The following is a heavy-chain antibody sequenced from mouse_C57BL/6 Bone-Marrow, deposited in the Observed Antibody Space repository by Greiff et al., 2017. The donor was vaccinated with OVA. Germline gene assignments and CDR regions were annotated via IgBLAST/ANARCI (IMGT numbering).Heavy chain of an antibody. CDR2: ISDGGSYT. CDR1: GFTFSSYA. V-gene: IGHV5-4*01. J-gene: IGHJ1*03. D-gene: IGHD1-1*01. CDR3: ARDITTVVATNFDV. Sequence: EVKLQESGGGLVKPGGSLKLSCAASGFTFSSYAMSWVRQTPEKSLEWVATISDGGSYTYYPDNVKGRFTISRDNAKNNLYLQMSHLKSEDTAMYYCARDITTVVATNFDVWGTGTTVTVSS.